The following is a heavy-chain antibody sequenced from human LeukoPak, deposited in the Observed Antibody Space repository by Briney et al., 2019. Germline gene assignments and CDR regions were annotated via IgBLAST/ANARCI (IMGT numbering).Heavy chain of an antibody. CDR2: IYPGYSDA. J-gene: IGHJ4*02. V-gene: IGHV5-51*01. D-gene: IGHD5-12*01. CDR3: AKHLYSGYDSNFDY. Sequence: GESLKISCKISGYKLTNNWIGWVRQVPGKGLEWMGLIYPGYSDAKYSPSFQGQVTLSVDASVSTAYLQWSSLKASDTAMYYCAKHLYSGYDSNFDYWGQGTLVTVSS. CDR1: GYKLTNNW.